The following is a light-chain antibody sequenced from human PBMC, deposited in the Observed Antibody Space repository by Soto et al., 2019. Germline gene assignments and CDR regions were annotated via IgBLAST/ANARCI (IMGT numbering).Light chain of an antibody. CDR3: QHRAIWPVS. CDR2: DAS. V-gene: IGKV3-11*01. Sequence: EIVLTHSPATLSLSPGERATLSCRASQSVNNYLAWYQQKPGQSPRLLIFDASVRATGVPARFSGSGSATDFTLTITSLEPEDFAVYYCQHRAIWPVSFGQGTRLEIK. J-gene: IGKJ5*01. CDR1: QSVNNY.